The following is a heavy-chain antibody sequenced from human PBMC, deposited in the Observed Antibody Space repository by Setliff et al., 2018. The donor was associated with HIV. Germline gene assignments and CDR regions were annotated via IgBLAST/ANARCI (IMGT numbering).Heavy chain of an antibody. Sequence: PSETLSLTCTVSGGSIGPYYWSWIRQPPGKGLEWIGTIYHSGSTYYNPSLKSRVTISLDTSKNQFSLKLSSVTAADTAVYYCARVSLWFGELSTDPNWFDPWGQGTLVTVSS. CDR2: IYHSGST. CDR1: GGSIGPYY. CDR3: ARVSLWFGELSTDPNWFDP. V-gene: IGHV4-38-2*02. D-gene: IGHD3-10*01. J-gene: IGHJ5*02.